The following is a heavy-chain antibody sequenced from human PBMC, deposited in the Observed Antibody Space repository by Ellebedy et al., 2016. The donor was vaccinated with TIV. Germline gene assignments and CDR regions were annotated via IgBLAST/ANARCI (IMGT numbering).Heavy chain of an antibody. CDR3: AKADYADYPSYLDS. D-gene: IGHD4-17*01. CDR2: TRYDEFNN. V-gene: IGHV3-30*02. Sequence: GGSLRLSCAASGFTFSGYGMHWVRQPPGKGLEWVAFTRYDEFNNYYADSVKGRFTVSRDNSQNTLYLQMNSLRADDTAMYYCAKADYADYPSYLDSWGQGTLVTVSS. J-gene: IGHJ4*02. CDR1: GFTFSGYG.